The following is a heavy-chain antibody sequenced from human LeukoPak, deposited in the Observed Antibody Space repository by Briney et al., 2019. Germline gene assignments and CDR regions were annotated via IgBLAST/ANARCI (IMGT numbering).Heavy chain of an antibody. CDR1: GYSFSSYW. V-gene: IGHV5-51*01. Sequence: GESLKISCKVSGYSFSSYWIGWVRQMPGKGLEWMGIIYPGDSDTRYSPSFQGQVTISADKSISTAYLQWSSLKASDTAMYYCARLVNLTRGLSVDAFDIWGQGTMVTVSS. CDR3: ARLVNLTRGLSVDAFDI. CDR2: IYPGDSDT. D-gene: IGHD3-16*02. J-gene: IGHJ3*02.